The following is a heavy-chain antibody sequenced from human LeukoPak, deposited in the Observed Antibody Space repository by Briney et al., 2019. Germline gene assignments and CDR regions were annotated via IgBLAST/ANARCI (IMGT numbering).Heavy chain of an antibody. CDR2: VIPIFGTA. V-gene: IGHV1-69*13. J-gene: IGHJ4*02. CDR1: GGTFSSYA. Sequence: SVKVSCKASGGTFSSYAISWVRQAPGQGLEWMGGVIPIFGTANYAQKFQGRVTITADESTSTAYMELSSLRSEDTAVYYCARGANPYYYDSSGYPLRDFDYWGRGTLVTVSS. D-gene: IGHD3-22*01. CDR3: ARGANPYYYDSSGYPLRDFDY.